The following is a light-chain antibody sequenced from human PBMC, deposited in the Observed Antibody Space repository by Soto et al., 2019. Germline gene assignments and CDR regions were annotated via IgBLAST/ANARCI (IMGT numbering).Light chain of an antibody. Sequence: EILMTQSPATRSVSPGGRATLSCRASQSISGTLAWYQQKPGQAPRLLIYGASTRATSFPARFSGSGSGTDFTLTISSLQSEDFAVYYCQQYNNWPWTFGQGTKVDIK. CDR1: QSISGT. CDR2: GAS. V-gene: IGKV3-15*01. J-gene: IGKJ1*01. CDR3: QQYNNWPWT.